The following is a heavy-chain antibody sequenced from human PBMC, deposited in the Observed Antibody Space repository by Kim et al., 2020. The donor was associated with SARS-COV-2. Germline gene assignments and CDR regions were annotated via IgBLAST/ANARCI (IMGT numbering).Heavy chain of an antibody. J-gene: IGHJ1*01. CDR1: GGSFSDYY. Sequence: SETLSLTCAVSGGSFSDYYCCWIRQSQGKGLEWIGELNHSGSTNYNPSLKSRVTISGDTSKNQFSLNLSPVIAADTAIYYCATAPHRDWNRQPLGFWGQG. CDR3: ATAPHRDWNRQPLGF. V-gene: IGHV4-34*01. CDR2: LNHSGST. D-gene: IGHD1-1*01.